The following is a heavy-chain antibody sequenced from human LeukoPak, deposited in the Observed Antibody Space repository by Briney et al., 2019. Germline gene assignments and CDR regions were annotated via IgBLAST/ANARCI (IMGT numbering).Heavy chain of an antibody. J-gene: IGHJ6*02. V-gene: IGHV5-51*01. CDR1: GYSFTSYW. Sequence: PGESLQISCKGSGYSFTSYWIGWVRQLPGKGLEWMGIIYPGDSDTRYSPSFQGQVTISADKSISTAYLQWSSLKASDTAMYYCARRAFHYDILTGYQNYYGMDVWGQGTMVTVSS. D-gene: IGHD3-9*01. CDR3: ARRAFHYDILTGYQNYYGMDV. CDR2: IYPGDSDT.